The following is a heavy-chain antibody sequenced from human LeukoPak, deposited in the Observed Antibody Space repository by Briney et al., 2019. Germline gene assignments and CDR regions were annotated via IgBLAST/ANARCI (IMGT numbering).Heavy chain of an antibody. D-gene: IGHD2-2*01. CDR2: ISAYNGIT. CDR1: GYTFTSYG. Sequence: GASVKVSCKASGYTFTSYGISWVRQAPGQGLEWMGWISAYNGITNYAQKLQGRVTMTTDTSTSTAYMELRSLRSDVTAVYYCARDIVVVPAVMVYYYYYGMDVWGQGTTVTVSS. CDR3: ARDIVVVPAVMVYYYYYGMDV. V-gene: IGHV1-18*01. J-gene: IGHJ6*02.